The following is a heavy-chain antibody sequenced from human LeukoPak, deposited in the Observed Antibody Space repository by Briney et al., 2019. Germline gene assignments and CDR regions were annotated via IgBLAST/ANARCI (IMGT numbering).Heavy chain of an antibody. J-gene: IGHJ4*02. CDR2: IIPIFDTA. Sequence: ASVKVSCKASGGTFSSYAISWVRQAPGQGLEWMGGIIPIFDTANYAQKFQGRVTITADESTSTAYMELSSLRSEDTAVYYCARCARRGGSYRLEYFDYWGQGTLVTVSS. CDR1: GGTFSSYA. D-gene: IGHD3-16*02. V-gene: IGHV1-69*13. CDR3: ARCARRGGSYRLEYFDY.